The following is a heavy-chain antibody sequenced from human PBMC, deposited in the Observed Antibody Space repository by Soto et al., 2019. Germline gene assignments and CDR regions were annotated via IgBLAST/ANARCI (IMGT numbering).Heavy chain of an antibody. Sequence: PSQTLSLTCAISGDSVSSNSAAWNWIRQTPSRGLEWLGRTYYRSKWYNDYAVSVKSRIIINPDTFKNQFFLQLSSVTPEDTAVYYCARDWSSSGLYFDYWGQGSLVTVSS. CDR3: ARDWSSSGLYFDY. D-gene: IGHD6-19*01. CDR2: TYYRSKWYN. J-gene: IGHJ4*02. CDR1: GDSVSSNSAA. V-gene: IGHV6-1*01.